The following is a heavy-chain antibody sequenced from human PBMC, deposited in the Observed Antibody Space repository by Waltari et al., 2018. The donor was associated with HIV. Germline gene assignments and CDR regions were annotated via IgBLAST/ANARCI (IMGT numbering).Heavy chain of an antibody. CDR1: GPSISSRRYY. Sequence: QLLLQESGPGLVRPSETLSLTCTVTGPSISSRRYYWGWVRTPPGKGLECIVSTMYSGSTYNNPSLKSRVAISVDTSRNQFSLNLTSVTAADTALYYCARHDGTSYYFGSDMNPRPFSFWFASWGQGILVTVSS. CDR2: TMYSGST. D-gene: IGHD3-10*01. J-gene: IGHJ5*01. V-gene: IGHV4-39*01. CDR3: ARHDGTSYYFGSDMNPRPFSFWFAS.